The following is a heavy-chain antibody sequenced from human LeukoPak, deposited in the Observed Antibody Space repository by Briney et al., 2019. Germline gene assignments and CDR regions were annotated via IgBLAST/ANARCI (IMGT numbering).Heavy chain of an antibody. CDR1: GFTFSSYA. V-gene: IGHV3-23*01. Sequence: GGSLRLSCAASGFTFSSYAMSWVRQAPGKGLEWVSAISGSESSTYYADSVRGRFTISRDNSKNTLYLQMNSLRSEDTAVYYCAKVPTSFYTASWGFDNWGQGTLVAVSS. CDR2: ISGSESST. D-gene: IGHD5-18*01. CDR3: AKVPTSFYTASWGFDN. J-gene: IGHJ4*02.